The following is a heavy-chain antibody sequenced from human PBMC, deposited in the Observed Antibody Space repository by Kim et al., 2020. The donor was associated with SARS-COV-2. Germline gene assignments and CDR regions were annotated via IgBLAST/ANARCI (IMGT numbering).Heavy chain of an antibody. V-gene: IGHV3-21*01. Sequence: GGSLRLSCAASGFTFSSYSMNWVRQAPGKGLEWVSSISSSSSYIYYADSVKGRFTISRDNAKNSLYLQMNSLRAEDTAVYYCARDPVGATGWEDYWGQGTLVTVSS. J-gene: IGHJ4*02. CDR1: GFTFSSYS. D-gene: IGHD1-26*01. CDR2: ISSSSSYI. CDR3: ARDPVGATGWEDY.